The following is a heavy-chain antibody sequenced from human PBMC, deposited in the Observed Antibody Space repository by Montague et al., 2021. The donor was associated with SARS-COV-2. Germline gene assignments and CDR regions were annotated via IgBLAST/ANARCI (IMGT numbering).Heavy chain of an antibody. CDR1: GGSFSGYY. CDR2: INHSGST. V-gene: IGHV4-34*01. Sequence: SETLSLTCAVYGGSFSGYYWSWIRQPPGKGLEWIGEINHSGSTNYNPSLKSRVTISVDTSMNQFTLKLSSVTAADTAVYYCARERYSFSLTRGSTWFDPWGQGTLVTVSS. CDR3: ARERYSFSLTRGSTWFDP. J-gene: IGHJ5*02. D-gene: IGHD3-9*01.